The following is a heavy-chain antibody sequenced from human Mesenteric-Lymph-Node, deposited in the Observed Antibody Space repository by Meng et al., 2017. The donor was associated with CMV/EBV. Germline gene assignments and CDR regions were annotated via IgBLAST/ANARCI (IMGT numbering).Heavy chain of an antibody. Sequence: GGSLRLSCAASGFAFSTYWMNWVRRAPGKGLEWVSAISGSGVSPYYADSVKGRFTISRDNSENTLFLQMNSLRAEDTAVYYCAKVYGSGSYDAIDYWGQGTPVTVPQ. CDR2: ISGSGVSP. D-gene: IGHD3-10*01. V-gene: IGHV3-23*01. CDR3: AKVYGSGSYDAIDY. J-gene: IGHJ4*02. CDR1: GFAFSTYW.